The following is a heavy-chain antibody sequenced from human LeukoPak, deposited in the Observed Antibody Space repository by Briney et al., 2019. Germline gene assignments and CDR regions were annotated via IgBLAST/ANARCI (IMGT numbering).Heavy chain of an antibody. Sequence: GGSLRLSCAASGFTFSSYWMSWVRQAPGKGLEWVANIKQDGSEKYYVDSVKGRFTISRDNAKNSLYLQMNSLRAEETAVYYCARIQGYSYGSNWFDPWGQGTLVTVSS. V-gene: IGHV3-7*01. CDR1: GFTFSSYW. CDR3: ARIQGYSYGSNWFDP. D-gene: IGHD5-18*01. CDR2: IKQDGSEK. J-gene: IGHJ5*02.